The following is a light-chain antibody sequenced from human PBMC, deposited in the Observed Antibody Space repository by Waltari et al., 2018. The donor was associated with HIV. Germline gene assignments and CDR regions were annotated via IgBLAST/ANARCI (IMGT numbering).Light chain of an antibody. Sequence: EIVLTQSPGTLSLSPGERATHSCRASQSVSNAYLAWYQQKPGQAPRLLIYGASSRATDIPDRFSGSGSGTDFTLTISRLEPEDFAVYYCQQYGRSPPYTFGQGTKLEI. V-gene: IGKV3-20*01. CDR1: QSVSNAY. J-gene: IGKJ2*01. CDR3: QQYGRSPPYT. CDR2: GAS.